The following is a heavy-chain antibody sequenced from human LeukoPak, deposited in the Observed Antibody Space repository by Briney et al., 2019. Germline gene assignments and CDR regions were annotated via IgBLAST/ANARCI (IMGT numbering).Heavy chain of an antibody. CDR2: ISSSGSTI. Sequence: GGSLRLSCAASGFTFSSYEMNWVRQAPGKGLEWVSYISSSGSTIYYADSVKGRFTISRDNAKNSLYLQMNSLRAEDTAVYYCAREGIAVAGQHDAFDIWGQGTMVTVSS. D-gene: IGHD6-19*01. CDR1: GFTFSSYE. J-gene: IGHJ3*02. CDR3: AREGIAVAGQHDAFDI. V-gene: IGHV3-48*03.